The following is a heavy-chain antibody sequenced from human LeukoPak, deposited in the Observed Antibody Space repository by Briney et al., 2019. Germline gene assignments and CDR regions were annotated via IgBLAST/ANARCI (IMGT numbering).Heavy chain of an antibody. Sequence: GGSLRLSCAASGFTFSSYEMNWVRQAPGKGLEWASYISSSGSTIYYADSVKGRFTISRDNAKNSLYLQMNSLRAEDTAVYYCARDYYGSGSYYGVKNYYYYMDVWGKGTTVTVSS. CDR3: ARDYYGSGSYYGVKNYYYYMDV. V-gene: IGHV3-48*03. CDR1: GFTFSSYE. J-gene: IGHJ6*03. D-gene: IGHD3-10*01. CDR2: ISSSGSTI.